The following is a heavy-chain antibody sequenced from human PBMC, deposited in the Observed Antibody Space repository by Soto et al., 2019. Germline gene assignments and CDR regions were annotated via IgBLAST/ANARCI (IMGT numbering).Heavy chain of an antibody. CDR1: GGSITSGGWY. D-gene: IGHD3-16*02. CDR3: ASYVWGSYRSLDY. V-gene: IGHV4-31*03. Sequence: SETLSLTCTVSGGSITSGGWYWSWIRQHPGKGLEWIGYIYYSGTTYYNASLTSRVTMSVDTSKNQFSLTLSSVTAADTAVYYCASYVWGSYRSLDYWGQGTLVTVSS. J-gene: IGHJ4*02. CDR2: IYYSGTT.